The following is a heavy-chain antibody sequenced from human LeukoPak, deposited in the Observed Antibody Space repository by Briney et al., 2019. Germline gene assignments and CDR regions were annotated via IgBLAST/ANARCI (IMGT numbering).Heavy chain of an antibody. Sequence: GESLKISCKGSGYSFTSYWSGWARQMPGKGVEWRGIIYPGGSDTRHSPSCQGPVTVSADKPISTAYLQWSSLKASDTAMYYCARLTYDILTRHSDAFDIWGQGTMVTVSS. D-gene: IGHD3-9*01. CDR1: GYSFTSYW. CDR3: ARLTYDILTRHSDAFDI. J-gene: IGHJ3*02. V-gene: IGHV5-51*01. CDR2: IYPGGSDT.